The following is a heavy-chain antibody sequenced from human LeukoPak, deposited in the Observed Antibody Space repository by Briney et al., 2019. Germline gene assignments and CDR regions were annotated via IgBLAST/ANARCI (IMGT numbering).Heavy chain of an antibody. CDR3: ARDLRHYDILTGYSRSTDAFDI. D-gene: IGHD3-9*01. V-gene: IGHV4-4*07. J-gene: IGHJ3*02. CDR1: GGSISSYY. CDR2: IYTSGST. Sequence: SETLSLTCTVSGGSISSYYWSWIRQPAGKGLEWIGRIYTSGSTNYNPSLKSRVTMSVDTSKNQFSLKLSSVTAADTAVYYCARDLRHYDILTGYSRSTDAFDIWAKGQWSPSLQ.